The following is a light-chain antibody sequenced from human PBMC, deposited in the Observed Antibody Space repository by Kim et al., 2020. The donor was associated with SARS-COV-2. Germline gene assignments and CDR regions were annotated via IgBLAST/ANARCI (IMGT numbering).Light chain of an antibody. Sequence: QSALTQPASVSGSPGQSITISCTGTSSDVGGYNYVSWYQQHPGKAAKLMIYDVSNRPSGVSNRFSGSKSGNTASLTISRRQAEDEADDYCSSYTSSSTLVFGGWTKLTVL. CDR1: SSDVGGYNY. V-gene: IGLV2-14*03. CDR2: DVS. J-gene: IGLJ2*01. CDR3: SSYTSSSTLV.